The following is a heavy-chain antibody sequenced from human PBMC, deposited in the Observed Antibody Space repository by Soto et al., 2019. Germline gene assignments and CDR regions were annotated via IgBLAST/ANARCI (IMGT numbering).Heavy chain of an antibody. V-gene: IGHV3-23*01. CDR1: GFSFGTYT. D-gene: IGHD3-22*01. Sequence: SLRLSCAVSGFSFGTYTVNWVRQAPGMGLEWVSGLSDSVGTTHYAYSVKGRFTISRDKSKNTLYLQMNNLRAEDTAVYYCAKHLIGGRLQSTFDLWGQGTQVTVSS. CDR2: LSDSVGTT. CDR3: AKHLIGGRLQSTFDL. J-gene: IGHJ4*02.